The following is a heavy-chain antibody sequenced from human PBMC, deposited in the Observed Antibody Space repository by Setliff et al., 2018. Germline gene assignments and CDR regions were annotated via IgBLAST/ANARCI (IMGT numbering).Heavy chain of an antibody. V-gene: IGHV4-39*01. J-gene: IGHJ4*02. D-gene: IGHD1-1*01. CDR1: GASLSSGTYY. CDR3: ARTGTYRYFDY. Sequence: PSETLSLTCTVSGASLSSGTYYWGWIRQPPGKGLEWIGRIYYRGDTYYNPSLKSRVTLSLDTSKNQFSLELSSVTAADTAVYYCARTGTYRYFDYWGQGALVTVSS. CDR2: IYYRGDT.